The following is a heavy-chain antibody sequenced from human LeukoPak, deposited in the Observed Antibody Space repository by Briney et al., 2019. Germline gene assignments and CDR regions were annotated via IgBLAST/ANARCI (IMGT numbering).Heavy chain of an antibody. J-gene: IGHJ4*02. CDR1: GYSISSGYY. Sequence: SETLSLTCAVSGYSISSGYYWGWIRQPPGKGLEWIASIYHSGSTYYNPSLKSRVTISVDTSKNQFSLKLSSVTAADTAVYYCARQGGSYVDYWGQGTLVTVSS. V-gene: IGHV4-38-2*01. CDR3: ARQGGSYVDY. D-gene: IGHD1-26*01. CDR2: IYHSGST.